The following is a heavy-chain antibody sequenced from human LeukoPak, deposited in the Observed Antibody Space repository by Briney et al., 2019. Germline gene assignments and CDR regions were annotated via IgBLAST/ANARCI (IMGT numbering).Heavy chain of an antibody. V-gene: IGHV3-48*01. J-gene: IGHJ3*02. CDR2: ISSSSSSTI. CDR1: GFTFSSYS. Sequence: GGSLRLSCAASGFTFSSYSMNWVRQAPGKGLEWVSYISSSSSSTIYYADSVKGRFTISRDNSKNTLYLQMNSLRAEDTAVYYCAKDLLDSLVPDAFDIWGQGTMVTVSS. D-gene: IGHD2-15*01. CDR3: AKDLLDSLVPDAFDI.